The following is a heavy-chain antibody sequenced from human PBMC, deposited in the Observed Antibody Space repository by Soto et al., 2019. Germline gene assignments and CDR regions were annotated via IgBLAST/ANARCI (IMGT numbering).Heavy chain of an antibody. D-gene: IGHD2-21*01. CDR3: ARHKSGSYWPHS. J-gene: IGHJ4*02. CDR1: DGFISDIIYC. Sequence: NPSETLSLSCTVSDGFISDIIYCWGWIRQPPGKGLQWIGCMFYSGATYYNPSLKNRVTLSVDTSNTEFSLKLVSVTAPDTAVYYCARHKSGSYWPHSWGQGTLVTVSS. CDR2: MFYSGAT. V-gene: IGHV4-39*01.